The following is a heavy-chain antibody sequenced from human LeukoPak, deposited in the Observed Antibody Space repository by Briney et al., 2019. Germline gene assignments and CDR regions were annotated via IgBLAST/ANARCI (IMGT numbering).Heavy chain of an antibody. CDR3: ARDLAEWELLVGEDY. Sequence: ASVKVSCKASGYTFTGYYIHWVRQAPGQGLEWMGWINPNSGGTNYAQKFQGRVTMTRDTSISTAYMELSRLRSDDTAVYYCARDLAEWELLVGEDYWGQGTLVTVSS. D-gene: IGHD1-26*01. CDR2: INPNSGGT. J-gene: IGHJ4*02. V-gene: IGHV1-2*02. CDR1: GYTFTGYY.